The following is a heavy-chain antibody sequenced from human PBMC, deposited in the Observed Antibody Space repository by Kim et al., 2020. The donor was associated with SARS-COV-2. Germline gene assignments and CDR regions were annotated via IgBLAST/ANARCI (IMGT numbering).Heavy chain of an antibody. Sequence: GGSLRLSCAASGFTFSDYYMSWIRQAPGKGLEWVSYISSSGSTIYYADSVKGRFTIARDNAKNSLYLQMNSLRAEDTAVYYCAGDSREFDYYVFWSGYQGYWGQGTLVTVSS. V-gene: IGHV3-11*01. CDR1: GFTFSDYY. CDR3: AGDSREFDYYVFWSGYQGY. J-gene: IGHJ4*02. CDR2: ISSSGSTI. D-gene: IGHD3-3*01.